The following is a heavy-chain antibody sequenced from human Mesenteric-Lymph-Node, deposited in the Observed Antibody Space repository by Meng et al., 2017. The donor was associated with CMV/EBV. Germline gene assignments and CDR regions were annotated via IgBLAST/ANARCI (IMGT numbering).Heavy chain of an antibody. CDR1: GFNFIDYN. V-gene: IGHV3-43*01. Sequence: SGFNFIDYNIHWVRQIPGKGLEWVSLISWDSGNTYYADSLRGRFTVSRDNNKNSLYLQMTGLTSEDTALYYCALDRTPDYGGNWYFALWGRGTLVTVSS. J-gene: IGHJ2*01. CDR3: ALDRTPDYGGNWYFAL. CDR2: ISWDSGNT. D-gene: IGHD4-23*01.